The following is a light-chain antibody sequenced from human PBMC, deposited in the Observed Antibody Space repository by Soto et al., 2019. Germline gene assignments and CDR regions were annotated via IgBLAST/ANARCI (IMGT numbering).Light chain of an antibody. V-gene: IGKV3-11*01. J-gene: IGKJ4*01. CDR1: QSVGRT. Sequence: EIVLTQSPATLSLSPGERATLSCRASQSVGRTSAWFQQKPGQAPRLLIYDASNRATGIPARFTGSGSGTDFTLTIRSLEPEDFAIYYCQQRDSWPLTFGGGTKVDIK. CDR2: DAS. CDR3: QQRDSWPLT.